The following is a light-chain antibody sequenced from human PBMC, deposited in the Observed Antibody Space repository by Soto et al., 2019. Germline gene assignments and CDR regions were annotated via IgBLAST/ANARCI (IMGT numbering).Light chain of an antibody. V-gene: IGKV3D-15*01. J-gene: IGKJ1*01. Sequence: VMTQAPSTLSLSPGERATLSCRASQSVSSSYLAWYQQKPGQAPRLLIYGASSRATGIPDRFSGSGSGTDFTLTISSLQSEDFAVYYCQQYNNWPTWTFCQGTKVDIK. CDR1: QSVSSSY. CDR3: QQYNNWPTWT. CDR2: GAS.